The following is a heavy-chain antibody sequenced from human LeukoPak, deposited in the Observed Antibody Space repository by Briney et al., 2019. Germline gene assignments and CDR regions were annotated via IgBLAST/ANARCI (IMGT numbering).Heavy chain of an antibody. CDR2: ISSSSSYI. J-gene: IGHJ3*02. Sequence: PGGSLRLSCAASGFTFSGYSMNWVRQAPGKGLEWVSSISSSSSYIYYADSVKGRFTISRDNAKNSLYLQMNSLRAEDTAVYYCARDRSKVLMVYATDAFDIWGQGTMVTVSS. D-gene: IGHD2-8*01. CDR3: ARDRSKVLMVYATDAFDI. CDR1: GFTFSGYS. V-gene: IGHV3-21*01.